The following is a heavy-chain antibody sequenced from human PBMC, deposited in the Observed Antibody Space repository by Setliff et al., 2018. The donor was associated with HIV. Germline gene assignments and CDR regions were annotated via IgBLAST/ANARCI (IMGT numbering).Heavy chain of an antibody. CDR1: DYTFTTYW. D-gene: IGHD2-21*01. J-gene: IGHJ3*01. Sequence: PGESLKISCKGSDYTFTTYWIGWVRQVPGKGLEWMAIIYPRDSDIKYSPSFQGQVTISVDKSITTAYLQWSSLKTSDTAMYYCVRRDGRLLNAFQIWGPGTMVTVSS. CDR3: VRRDGRLLNAFQI. CDR2: IYPRDSDI. V-gene: IGHV5-51*01.